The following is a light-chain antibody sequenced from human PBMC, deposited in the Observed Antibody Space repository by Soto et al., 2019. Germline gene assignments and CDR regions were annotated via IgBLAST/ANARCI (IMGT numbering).Light chain of an antibody. CDR2: KAS. CDR3: QQYNSYWYT. CDR1: QSISNW. J-gene: IGKJ2*01. V-gene: IGKV1-5*03. Sequence: DIQMTQSPSTLSASVGDRVTITCRASQSISNWLAWYQQKPGKAPKLLIYKASTLESGVPSRFSGSGSGTEFTLTISSLQPDEFATYFCQQYNSYWYTFGQGTKLDIK.